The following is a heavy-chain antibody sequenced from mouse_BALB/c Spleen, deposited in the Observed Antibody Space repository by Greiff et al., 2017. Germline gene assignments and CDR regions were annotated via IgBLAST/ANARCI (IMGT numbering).Heavy chain of an antibody. V-gene: IGHV7-3*02. CDR3: ARDMRGNYAMDY. CDR2: IRNKANGYTT. J-gene: IGHJ4*01. CDR1: GFTFTDYY. Sequence: DVMLVESGGGLVQPGGSLRLSCATSGFTFTDYYMSWVRQPPGKALEWLGFIRNKANGYTTEYSASVKGRFTISRDNSQSILYLQMNTLRAEDSATYYCARDMRGNYAMDYWGQGTSVTVSS.